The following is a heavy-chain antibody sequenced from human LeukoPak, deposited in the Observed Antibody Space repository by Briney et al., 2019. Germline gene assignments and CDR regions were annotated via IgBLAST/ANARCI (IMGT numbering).Heavy chain of an antibody. CDR1: GGSFSGYY. D-gene: IGHD3-9*01. V-gene: IGHV4-34*01. CDR3: ARGGLRYFDWLLYY. CDR2: INHSGST. Sequence: SETLSLTCAVYGGSFSGYYWSWIRQPPGKGLEWIGEINHSGSTNYNPSLKSRVTISVDTSKKQFSLKLSSVTAADTAVYYCARGGLRYFDWLLYYWGQGTLVTVSS. J-gene: IGHJ4*02.